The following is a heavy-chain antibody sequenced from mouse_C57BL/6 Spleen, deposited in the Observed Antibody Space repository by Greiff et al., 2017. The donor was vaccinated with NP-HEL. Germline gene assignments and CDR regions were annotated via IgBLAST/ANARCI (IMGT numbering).Heavy chain of an antibody. CDR2: ISDGGSYT. CDR3: ARDGVLGRGWFAY. CDR1: GFTFSSSA. D-gene: IGHD4-1*01. Sequence: EVQRVEPGGGLVKPGGSLKLSCAASGFTFSSSAMSWVRQTPEKRLEWVATISDGGSYTYYPDNVKGRCTFSRYNAKNNLYLQMSHLKSEDTAMYYCARDGVLGRGWFAYWGQGTLVTVSA. V-gene: IGHV5-4*01. J-gene: IGHJ3*01.